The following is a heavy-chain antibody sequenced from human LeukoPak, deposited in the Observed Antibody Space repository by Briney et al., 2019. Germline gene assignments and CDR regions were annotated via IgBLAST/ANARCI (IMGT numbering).Heavy chain of an antibody. CDR1: GYTFTSYG. V-gene: IGHV1-18*01. D-gene: IGHD2-21*02. CDR3: ARDSPKSCGGDCYGGFDY. Sequence: ASVKVSCKASGYTFTSYGISWVRQAPGQGLEWMGWISAYNGNTNYAQKLQGRVTMTTDTSTSTAYMEPRSLRSDDTAVYYCARDSPKSCGGDCYGGFDYWGQGTLVTVSS. J-gene: IGHJ4*02. CDR2: ISAYNGNT.